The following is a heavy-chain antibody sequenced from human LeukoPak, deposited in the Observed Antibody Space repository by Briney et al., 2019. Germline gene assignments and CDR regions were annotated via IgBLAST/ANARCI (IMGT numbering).Heavy chain of an antibody. J-gene: IGHJ4*02. V-gene: IGHV1-2*02. D-gene: IGHD1-26*01. Sequence: ASVKVSCKASGGTFSSYAISWVRQAPGQGLEWMGWINPNSGGTNYAQKFQGRVTMTGDTSISTAYMELSRLRSDDTAVYYCARDLEGATRFWGQGTLVTVSS. CDR3: ARDLEGATRF. CDR2: INPNSGGT. CDR1: GGTFSSYA.